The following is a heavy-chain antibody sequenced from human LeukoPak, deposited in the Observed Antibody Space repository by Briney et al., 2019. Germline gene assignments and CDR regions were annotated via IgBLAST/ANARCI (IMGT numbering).Heavy chain of an antibody. CDR1: GFTFSSYA. CDR3: AKTSGGSSWEYFDY. V-gene: IGHV3-23*01. CDR2: IGGSGGST. Sequence: PGGSLRLSCAASGFTFSSYAMSWVRQAPGKGLEWVSAIGGSGGSTYYADSVKGRFTISRDNSKNTLYLQMNSLRAEDTAVYYCAKTSGGSSWEYFDYWGQGTLVTVSS. J-gene: IGHJ4*02. D-gene: IGHD6-13*01.